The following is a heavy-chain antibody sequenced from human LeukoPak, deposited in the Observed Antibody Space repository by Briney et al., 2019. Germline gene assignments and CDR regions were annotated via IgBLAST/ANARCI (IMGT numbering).Heavy chain of an antibody. CDR1: GFKFNDYA. CDR3: ARVRAAAGRKTHYYYYGMDV. D-gene: IGHD6-13*01. J-gene: IGHJ6*02. Sequence: PGGSLRLSCVASGFKFNDYAMHWVRQAPGKGLEWVSGLSWHSGSIGYADSVKGRFTISRDNAKNTLYLQMNSLRAEDTAVYYCARVRAAAGRKTHYYYYGMDVWGQGTTVTVSS. CDR2: LSWHSGSI. V-gene: IGHV3-9*01.